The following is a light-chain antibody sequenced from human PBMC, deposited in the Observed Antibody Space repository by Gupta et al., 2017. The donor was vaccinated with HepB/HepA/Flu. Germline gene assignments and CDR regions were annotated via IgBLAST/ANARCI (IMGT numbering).Light chain of an antibody. CDR1: SSDDGTYNY. Sequence: QSALTQPASVSGSLGPSITISCTGTSSDDGTYNYVSWYQQHPDKAPKLLIFDVGNRPSGVSDRFSGSKSGNTASLTISGLQADDEADYYCTSYTGTRGVFGSGTKVTVL. CDR3: TSYTGTRGV. V-gene: IGLV2-14*03. CDR2: DVG. J-gene: IGLJ1*01.